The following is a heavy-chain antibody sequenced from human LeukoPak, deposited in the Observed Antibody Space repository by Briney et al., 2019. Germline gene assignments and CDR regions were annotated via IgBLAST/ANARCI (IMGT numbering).Heavy chain of an antibody. J-gene: IGHJ4*02. D-gene: IGHD3-22*01. V-gene: IGHV5-51*01. CDR2: IYPGDSGT. CDR3: ARLSYYYDSSGEYFDY. CDR1: GYSFISYW. Sequence: GESLKISCKCSGYSFISYWIGWVRQMPGKGLEWMGIIYPGDSGTRYSPSFQGQVTISADKSISTAYLQWSSLKASDTAMYYCARLSYYYDSSGEYFDYWGQGTLVTVSS.